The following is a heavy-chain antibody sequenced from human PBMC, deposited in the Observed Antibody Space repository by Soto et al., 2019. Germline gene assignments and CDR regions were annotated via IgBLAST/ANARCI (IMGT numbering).Heavy chain of an antibody. CDR3: ARDKSGSYLFDY. V-gene: IGHV4-59*02. CDR2: IYYSGST. Sequence: LSLTCTVSGGSVSSYYWSWIRQPPGKGLEWIGYIYYSGSTNYNPSLKSRVTISVDTSKNQFSLKLSSVTAADTAVYYCARDKSGSYLFDYWGQGTLVTVSS. CDR1: GGSVSSYY. J-gene: IGHJ4*02. D-gene: IGHD1-26*01.